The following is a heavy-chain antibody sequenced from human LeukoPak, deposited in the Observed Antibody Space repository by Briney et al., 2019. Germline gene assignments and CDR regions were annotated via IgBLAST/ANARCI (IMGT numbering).Heavy chain of an antibody. Sequence: QPGGSLRLSCAASEFTFSDYWMSWVRQAPGNGPEWVANIKEDGSEKQYVDSVKGRFTVSGDNAKNSLFLQMNSLRLEDTAVYYCATYKNWVAGDVWGQGTTVSVSS. D-gene: IGHD7-27*01. J-gene: IGHJ6*02. V-gene: IGHV3-7*01. CDR2: IKEDGSEK. CDR1: EFTFSDYW. CDR3: ATYKNWVAGDV.